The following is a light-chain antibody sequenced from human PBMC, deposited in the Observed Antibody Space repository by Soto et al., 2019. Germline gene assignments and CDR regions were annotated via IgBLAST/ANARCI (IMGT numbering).Light chain of an antibody. Sequence: QSALTQPASVSGSPGQSITISSTGTSSDVGGYNYVSWYQQHPGKAPKLMIYEVSNRPSGVSNRFSGSKSGNTASLTISGLQAEDEADYYCSSYTRSSTLVFGTGTTLTVL. V-gene: IGLV2-14*01. CDR2: EVS. CDR3: SSYTRSSTLV. J-gene: IGLJ1*01. CDR1: SSDVGGYNY.